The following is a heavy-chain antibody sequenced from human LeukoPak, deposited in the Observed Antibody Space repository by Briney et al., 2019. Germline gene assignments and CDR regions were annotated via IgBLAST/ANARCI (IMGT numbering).Heavy chain of an antibody. CDR2: TDHGGSA. V-gene: IGHV4-34*01. Sequence: SETLSLTCAVYGGSFSGYYWNWVRQPPGKGLEWIGETDHGGSAKYNPSLKSRVTISVDTSKNQFSLKLSSVTAADTAVYYCARDRVEMATLSDYWGQGTLVTVSS. D-gene: IGHD5-24*01. J-gene: IGHJ4*02. CDR3: ARDRVEMATLSDY. CDR1: GGSFSGYY.